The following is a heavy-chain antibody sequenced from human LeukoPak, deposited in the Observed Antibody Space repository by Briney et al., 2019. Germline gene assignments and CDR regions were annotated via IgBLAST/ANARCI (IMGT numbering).Heavy chain of an antibody. Sequence: PSETLSHTCTVSGGSISSSSYYWGWIRQPPGKGLEWIGNIYYSGSTYYNPSIRSLVTISVDTSKNQFPLMLSSGTAADTAVYHCARHRPLDQLLDNNWFDPWGQGTLVTVSS. D-gene: IGHD2-2*01. CDR3: ARHRPLDQLLDNNWFDP. CDR2: IYYSGST. J-gene: IGHJ5*02. V-gene: IGHV4-39*01. CDR1: GGSISSSSYY.